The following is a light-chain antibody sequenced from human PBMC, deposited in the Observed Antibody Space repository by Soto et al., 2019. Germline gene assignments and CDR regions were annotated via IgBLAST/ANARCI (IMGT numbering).Light chain of an antibody. J-gene: IGKJ1*01. Sequence: DIQMTQSPSTLSASVGDRVTITCRASQSISNWLAWFQQKPGKAPKLLIYKASNLEGGVPSTFSGSASGTEFTLTISSLQPDDFAPYYCQHYYDYSWTFGQGTKVEIK. CDR1: QSISNW. CDR3: QHYYDYSWT. V-gene: IGKV1-5*03. CDR2: KAS.